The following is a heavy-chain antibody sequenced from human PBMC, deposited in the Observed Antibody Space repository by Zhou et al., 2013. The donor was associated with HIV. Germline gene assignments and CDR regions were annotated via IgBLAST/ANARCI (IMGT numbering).Heavy chain of an antibody. Sequence: QVQLVQSGAEVKKPGSSVKVSCKASGGTFSSYAISWVRQAPGQGLEWMGRIIPILGIANYAQKFQGRVTITADKSTSTAYMELSSLRSEDTAVYYCARDSAVDTAMPSPDYWGQGTLVTVSS. D-gene: IGHD5-18*01. CDR3: ARDSAVDTAMPSPDY. CDR2: IIPILGIA. J-gene: IGHJ4*02. V-gene: IGHV1-69*04. CDR1: GGTFSSYA.